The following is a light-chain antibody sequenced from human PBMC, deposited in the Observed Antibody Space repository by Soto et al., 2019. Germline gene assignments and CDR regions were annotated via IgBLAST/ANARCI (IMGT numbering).Light chain of an antibody. CDR2: RAS. CDR3: QQEGGSHPS. V-gene: IGKV3-20*01. CDR1: QSVSSSF. Sequence: EIGLTQSPGTLSLSPGERATLSCRASQSVSSSFLAWYQQKPGQAPRILIYRASRRATGIPDRFSGSGSWTDLLLTFRMLEPEAVAVYYCQQEGGSHPSFGGRTKVEIK. J-gene: IGKJ4*01.